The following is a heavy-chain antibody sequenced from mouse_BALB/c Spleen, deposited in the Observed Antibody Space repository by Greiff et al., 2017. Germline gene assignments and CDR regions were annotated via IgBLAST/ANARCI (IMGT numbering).Heavy chain of an antibody. J-gene: IGHJ4*01. CDR3: ARRDYRSRGGLMDY. CDR2: INPSTGYT. CDR1: GYTFTSYW. V-gene: IGHV1-7*01. Sequence: VQLQQSGAELAKPGASVKMSCKASGYTFTSYWMHWVKQRPGQGLEWIGYINPSTGYTEYNQKFKDKATLTADKSSSTAYMQLSSLTSEDSAVYYCARRDYRSRGGLMDYWGQGTSVTVSS. D-gene: IGHD2-14*01.